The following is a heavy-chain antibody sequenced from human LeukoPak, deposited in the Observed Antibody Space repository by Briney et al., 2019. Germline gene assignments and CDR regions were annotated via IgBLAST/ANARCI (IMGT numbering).Heavy chain of an antibody. CDR3: ARGVPAASPWWFDP. V-gene: IGHV1-2*02. CDR2: INPNSGGT. CDR1: GYTFTGYY. D-gene: IGHD2-2*01. Sequence: GASVKVPCKASGYTFTGYYMHWVRQAPGQGLEWMGWINPNSGGTNHAQKFQGRVTMTRDASISTAYMELSRLRSDDTAVYYCARGVPAASPWWFDPWGQGTLVTVSS. J-gene: IGHJ5*02.